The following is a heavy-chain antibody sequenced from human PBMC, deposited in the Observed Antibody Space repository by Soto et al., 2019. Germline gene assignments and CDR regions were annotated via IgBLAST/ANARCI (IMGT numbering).Heavy chain of an antibody. J-gene: IGHJ3*02. D-gene: IGHD3-10*01. CDR1: GGTYSSYS. Sequence: QVQLVQSGAEVKKPGSSVKVSCKASGGTYSSYSIRWVRQAPGQGLEWMGGIIPIFGTANYAQKFQGRVTITADESTSTDYMELSSLRSEDTAVYYCAGAVYGSGSPNAFEIWGQGTMVTVSS. CDR3: AGAVYGSGSPNAFEI. V-gene: IGHV1-69*01. CDR2: IIPIFGTA.